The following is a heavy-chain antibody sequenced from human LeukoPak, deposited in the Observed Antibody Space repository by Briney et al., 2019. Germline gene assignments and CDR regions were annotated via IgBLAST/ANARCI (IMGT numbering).Heavy chain of an antibody. V-gene: IGHV3-9*01. CDR1: GFTFDDYA. CDR3: AKSALRGYSYGHFDY. D-gene: IGHD5-18*01. J-gene: IGHJ4*02. CDR2: ISWNSGST. Sequence: GRSLRLSCAASGFTFDDYAMHWVRQAPGKGLEWVSGISWNSGSTGYADSVKGRFTISRDNAKNSLYLQMNSLRADDTAFYYCAKSALRGYSYGHFDYWGQGTLVTVSS.